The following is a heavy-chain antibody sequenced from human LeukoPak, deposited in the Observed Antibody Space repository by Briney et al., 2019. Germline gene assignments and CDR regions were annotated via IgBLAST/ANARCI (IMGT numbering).Heavy chain of an antibody. CDR1: GFTFSYAW. D-gene: IGHD2/OR15-2a*01. CDR3: TTPTFH. Sequence: PGGSLRLSCAASGFTFSYAWMTWVRQAPGQGLEWVGHIRSETDGGTPDYAAPVKGRFTISRDDSKNTLYLHMNSLKTEDTAVYYCTTPTFHWGQGTLVTVSS. J-gene: IGHJ1*01. V-gene: IGHV3-15*01. CDR2: IRSETDGGTP.